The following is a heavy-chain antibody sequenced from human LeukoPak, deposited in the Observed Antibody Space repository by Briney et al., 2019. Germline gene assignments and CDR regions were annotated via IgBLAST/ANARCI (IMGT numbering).Heavy chain of an antibody. CDR3: ARDQSDSSGYYYSQDAFDI. V-gene: IGHV4-39*07. D-gene: IGHD3-22*01. CDR2: IHYSGFT. J-gene: IGHJ3*02. Sequence: SETLSLTCIVSGGSIRRSSHYWGWIRQSPVKGLEWIGSIHYSGFTYYNPSLKSRVTISGDTSKNQFSLKLSSVTAADTAVYFCARDQSDSSGYYYSQDAFDIWGQGTMVTVSS. CDR1: GGSIRRSSHY.